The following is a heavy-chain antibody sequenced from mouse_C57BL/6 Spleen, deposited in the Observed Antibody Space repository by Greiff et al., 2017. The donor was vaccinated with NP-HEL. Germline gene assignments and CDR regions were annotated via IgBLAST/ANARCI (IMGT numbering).Heavy chain of an antibody. V-gene: IGHV1-15*01. Sequence: QVQLQQPGAELVRPGASVTLSCKASGYTFTDYEMHWVKQTPVHGLEWIGAIDPETGGPAYNQKFKGKAILTADKSSSTAYMALRSLTSEDSAVYYCTDFDYWGQGTTLTVSS. CDR2: IDPETGGP. CDR1: GYTFTDYE. CDR3: TDFDY. J-gene: IGHJ2*01.